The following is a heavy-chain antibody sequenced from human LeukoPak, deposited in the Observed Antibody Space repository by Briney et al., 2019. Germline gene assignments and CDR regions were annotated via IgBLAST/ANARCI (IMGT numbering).Heavy chain of an antibody. V-gene: IGHV4-4*07. Sequence: PSETLSLTCTVSGGSISSYYWSWIRQPAGKGLEWIGRIYTSGSTNYNPSLKSRVTMSVDTSKNQFSLKLSSVTAADTAVYYCARDRRLVRFLEWHPFDPWGQGTLVTVSS. J-gene: IGHJ5*02. D-gene: IGHD3-3*01. CDR3: ARDRRLVRFLEWHPFDP. CDR1: GGSISSYY. CDR2: IYTSGST.